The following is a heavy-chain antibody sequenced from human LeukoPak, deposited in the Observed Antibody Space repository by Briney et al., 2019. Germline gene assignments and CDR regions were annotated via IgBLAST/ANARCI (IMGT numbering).Heavy chain of an antibody. D-gene: IGHD3-22*01. Sequence: SETLFLTCTVSGDSVSGYYGSWIRQPPGKGLEWIGYFYTSANTNYNPSLKSRVTMSVDTSKNQFSLKLSSVTAADTAVYYCARGLRDEERHYGYYYMDVWGKGTTVTVSS. CDR3: ARGLRDEERHYGYYYMDV. CDR2: FYTSANT. J-gene: IGHJ6*03. V-gene: IGHV4-4*09. CDR1: GDSVSGYY.